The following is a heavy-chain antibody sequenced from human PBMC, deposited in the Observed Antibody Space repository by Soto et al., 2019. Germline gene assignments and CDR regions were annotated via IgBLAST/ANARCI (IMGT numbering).Heavy chain of an antibody. CDR3: AKDRPDVLRFLEWLLPFDY. V-gene: IGHV3-23*01. Sequence: TGGSLRLSCAASGFTFSSYAMSWVRQAPGKGLEWVSAISGSGGSTYYADSVKGRFTISRDNSKNTLYLQMNSLRAEDTAVYYCAKDRPDVLRFLEWLLPFDYWGQGTLVTAPQ. D-gene: IGHD3-3*01. J-gene: IGHJ4*02. CDR1: GFTFSSYA. CDR2: ISGSGGST.